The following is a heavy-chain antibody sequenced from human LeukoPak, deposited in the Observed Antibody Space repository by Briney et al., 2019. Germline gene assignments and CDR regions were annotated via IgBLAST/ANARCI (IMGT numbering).Heavy chain of an antibody. J-gene: IGHJ5*02. CDR3: AKNKGWKSPHYFAP. Sequence: GGSLRLSCAASGFTFSSSAMSWVRQVPGKGLEWVSGISASGGSTSYADSVRGRFTISRDNSKNTLYVQMNSLRDEDTAVYYCAKNKGWKSPHYFAPWGQGTLVTVSS. CDR2: ISASGGST. D-gene: IGHD1-1*01. CDR1: GFTFSSSA. V-gene: IGHV3-23*01.